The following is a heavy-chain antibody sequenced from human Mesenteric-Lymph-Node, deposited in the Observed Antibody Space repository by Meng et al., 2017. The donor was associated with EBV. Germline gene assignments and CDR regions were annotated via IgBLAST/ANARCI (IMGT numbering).Heavy chain of an antibody. V-gene: IGHV4-39*07. J-gene: IGHJ4*02. CDR2: FYYRGRT. D-gene: IGHD3-22*01. CDR3: ARSHDSSGYGIGY. Sequence: QVQESGPGLVKPSETLPVPCSAAGDAISSSYYWSWIRQAPGKGLEWIGSFYYRGRTYLKPSLRSRITIPIDTSRNQFSLKLDSVTAADTALYYCARSHDSSGYGIGYWGQGTLVTVSS. CDR1: GDAISSSYY.